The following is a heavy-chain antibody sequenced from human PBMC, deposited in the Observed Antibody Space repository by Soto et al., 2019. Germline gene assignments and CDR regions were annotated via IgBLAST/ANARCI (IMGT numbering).Heavy chain of an antibody. J-gene: IGHJ4*02. CDR3: ARGIAVAGTSDSYYFDY. Sequence: EVQLVESGGGLVQPGGSLRLSCAASGFTVSSNYMSWVRQAPGKGLEWVSVIYSGGSTYYADSVKGRFTISRDNSKNTPYLQMNSLRAEDTAVYYCARGIAVAGTSDSYYFDYWGQGTLVTVSS. V-gene: IGHV3-66*01. D-gene: IGHD6-19*01. CDR1: GFTVSSNY. CDR2: IYSGGST.